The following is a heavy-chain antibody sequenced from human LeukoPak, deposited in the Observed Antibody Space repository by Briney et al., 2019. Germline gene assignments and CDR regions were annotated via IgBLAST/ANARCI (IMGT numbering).Heavy chain of an antibody. CDR2: ISAYNGNT. CDR3: ASTDFSSYSSGWYSV. V-gene: IGHV1-18*01. J-gene: IGHJ3*01. Sequence: ASVKVSCKASGYTFTSYGISWVRQAPGQGLEWMGWISAYNGNTSYAQKLQGRVTMTTDTSTSTAYMELRSLRSDDTAVYYCASTDFSSYSSGWYSVWGQGTMVTVSS. CDR1: GYTFTSYG. D-gene: IGHD6-19*01.